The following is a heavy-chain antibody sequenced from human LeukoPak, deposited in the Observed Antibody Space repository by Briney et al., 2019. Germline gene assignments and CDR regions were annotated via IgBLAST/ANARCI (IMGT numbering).Heavy chain of an antibody. V-gene: IGHV4-34*01. J-gene: IGHJ4*02. CDR1: GGSLSGYY. CDR2: INHSRST. Sequence: WESLSLTCAVYGGSLSGYYWSWIRQPPGKGLEWIGEINHSRSTNYNPSLKSRVTISVATSKNQFSLKLSSVTAADTAVYYCARGLAIIAAATLGDYWGQGTLVTVSS. CDR3: ARGLAIIAAATLGDY. D-gene: IGHD6-13*01.